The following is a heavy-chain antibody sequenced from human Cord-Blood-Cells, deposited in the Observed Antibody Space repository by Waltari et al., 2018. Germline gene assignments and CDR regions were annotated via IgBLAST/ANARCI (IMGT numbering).Heavy chain of an antibody. Sequence: QVQLVQSGAEVKKPGASVKVSCTVSGYTLTELCLPLVRQARGTGLEWMGGFDPEDGETIYAQKFQGRVTMTEDTSTDTAYMELSSLRSEDTAVYYCATDRYDILTGYQYYFDYWGQGTLVTVSS. CDR2: FDPEDGET. D-gene: IGHD3-9*01. CDR1: GYTLTELC. J-gene: IGHJ4*02. CDR3: ATDRYDILTGYQYYFDY. V-gene: IGHV1-24*01.